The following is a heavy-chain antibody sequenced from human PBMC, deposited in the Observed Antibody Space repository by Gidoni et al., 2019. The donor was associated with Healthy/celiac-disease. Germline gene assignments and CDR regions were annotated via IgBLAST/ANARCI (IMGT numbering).Heavy chain of an antibody. D-gene: IGHD4-17*01. J-gene: IGHJ4*02. CDR3: ASRDGDYYFDY. Sequence: QVQLQQWGAGLLTPSETLSLTCAVYGGSFSGYYWSWIRQPPGKGLEWIGEINHSGSTNYNPSLKSRVTISVDTSKNQFSLKLSSVTAADTAVYYCASRDGDYYFDYWGQGTLVTVSS. V-gene: IGHV4-34*01. CDR1: GGSFSGYY. CDR2: INHSGST.